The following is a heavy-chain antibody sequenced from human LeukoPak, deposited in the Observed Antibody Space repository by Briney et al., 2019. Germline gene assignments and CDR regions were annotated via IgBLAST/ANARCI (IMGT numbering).Heavy chain of an antibody. D-gene: IGHD2-2*01. CDR3: ARAYRCSSTSCYGGYYYYGMDV. Sequence: ASVKVSCKASGYTFTGYYMHWVRQAPGQGLEWMGWINPNSGGTNYAQKFQGRVTIAADKSTSTAYMELSSLRSEDTAVYYCARAYRCSSTSCYGGYYYYGMDVWGQGTTVTVSS. J-gene: IGHJ6*02. CDR1: GYTFTGYY. V-gene: IGHV1-2*02. CDR2: INPNSGGT.